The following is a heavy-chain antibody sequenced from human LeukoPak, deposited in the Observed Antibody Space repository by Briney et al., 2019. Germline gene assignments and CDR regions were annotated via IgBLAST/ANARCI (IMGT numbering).Heavy chain of an antibody. CDR1: GFTFSDYY. V-gene: IGHV3-11*04. Sequence: PGGSLRLSCAASGFTFSDYYMSWIRQAPGKGLEWVSYISSSGSTIYYADSVKGRFTISRDNAKNSLYLQMNSLRAEDTAVYYCARSNQQLVQAYYYYYMDVWGKGTTVTVSS. J-gene: IGHJ6*03. D-gene: IGHD6-6*01. CDR3: ARSNQQLVQAYYYYYMDV. CDR2: ISSSGSTI.